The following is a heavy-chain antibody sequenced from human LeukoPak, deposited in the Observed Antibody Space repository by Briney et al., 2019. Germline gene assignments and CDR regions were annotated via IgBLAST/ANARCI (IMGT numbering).Heavy chain of an antibody. J-gene: IGHJ4*02. V-gene: IGHV3-30*18. CDR2: ISYDGSNK. D-gene: IGHD5-18*01. CDR3: AKWKTAMEQFDY. CDR1: GFTFSSYG. Sequence: GGSLRLSCAASGFTFSSYGMHSVRQAPGKGLEWVAVISYDGSNKYYADSVKGRFTISRDNSKNTLYLQMNSLRAEDTAVYYCAKWKTAMEQFDYWGQGTLVTVSS.